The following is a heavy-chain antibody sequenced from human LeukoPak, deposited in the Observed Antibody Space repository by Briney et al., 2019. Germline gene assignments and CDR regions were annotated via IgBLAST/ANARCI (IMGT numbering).Heavy chain of an antibody. V-gene: IGHV4-59*01. Sequence: SETLSLTCTVSGGSISSYYWSWIRQPAGKGLEWIGHIYYSGSIFLNPSLKSRVTISVDTSKNQFSLKLSSVTAADTAVYYCARGEWELPTGYYFDYWGQGTLVTVSS. CDR2: IYYSGSI. CDR1: GGSISSYY. D-gene: IGHD1-26*01. J-gene: IGHJ4*02. CDR3: ARGEWELPTGYYFDY.